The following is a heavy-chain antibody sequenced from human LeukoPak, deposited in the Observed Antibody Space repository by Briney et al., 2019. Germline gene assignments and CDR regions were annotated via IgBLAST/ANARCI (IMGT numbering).Heavy chain of an antibody. CDR3: ARGNTYYDFWSGYDNWFDT. J-gene: IGHJ5*02. Sequence: ASVKVSCKASGGTFSSYAISWVRQAPGQRLEWMGGIIPIFRTANHAQNFQGRVTITADESTSKAYMELSSLRSEDTAVYYCARGNTYYDFWSGYDNWFDTWGQGTLVTVSS. CDR2: IIPIFRTA. V-gene: IGHV1-69*13. D-gene: IGHD3-3*01. CDR1: GGTFSSYA.